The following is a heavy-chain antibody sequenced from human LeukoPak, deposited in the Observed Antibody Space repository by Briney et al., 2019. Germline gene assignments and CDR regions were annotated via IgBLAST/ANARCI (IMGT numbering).Heavy chain of an antibody. Sequence: SETLSLTCTVSGYSISSGYYWGWIRQPPGKGLEWIGSIYHSGSTYYNPSLKSRVTISVDTSKNQFSLKLNSVTAADTALYYCARGRGTLYSSSWYNWFDPWGQGTLVTVSS. J-gene: IGHJ5*02. V-gene: IGHV4-38-2*02. CDR1: GYSISSGYY. CDR3: ARGRGTLYSSSWYNWFDP. D-gene: IGHD6-13*01. CDR2: IYHSGST.